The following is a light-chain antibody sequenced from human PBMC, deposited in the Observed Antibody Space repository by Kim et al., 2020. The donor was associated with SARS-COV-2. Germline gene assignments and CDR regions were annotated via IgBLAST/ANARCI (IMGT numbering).Light chain of an antibody. J-gene: IGLJ3*02. CDR2: QDY. CDR1: SGSIASNF. Sequence: NFMLTQPHSVSESPGKTVIISCTRSSGSIASNFVQWYQQRPGSSPTTVIFQDYQRPSGVPDRFSGSIDSSSNSASLTISGLKTEDEADYYCQSYDSSNQVFGGGTQLTVL. V-gene: IGLV6-57*01. CDR3: QSYDSSNQV.